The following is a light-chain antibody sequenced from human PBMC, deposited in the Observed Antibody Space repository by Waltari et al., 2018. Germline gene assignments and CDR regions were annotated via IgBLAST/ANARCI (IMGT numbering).Light chain of an antibody. J-gene: IGKJ1*01. CDR3: QQYGSSPWT. Sequence: EIVLTQSPGTLSLSPGERATFSCRASQSLSGSYVAWYQQKPGQAPRLLIYGASPRATGIPGRFSVSESGTYFTLSISRLEPEDVAVYYCQQYGSSPWTFGQGTKVEIK. V-gene: IGKV3-20*01. CDR2: GAS. CDR1: QSLSGSY.